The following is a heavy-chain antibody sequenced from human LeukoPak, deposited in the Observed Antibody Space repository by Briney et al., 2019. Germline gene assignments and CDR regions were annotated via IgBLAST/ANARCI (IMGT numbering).Heavy chain of an antibody. V-gene: IGHV3-74*01. CDR1: GFTFSSYW. Sequence: GGSLRLSCAASGFTFSSYWMHWVRQAPGKGLVWVSRINSDGSSTSYADSVKGRFTISRDNAKNTLYLQMNSLRAEDTAVYYCARVGEAIAVAGNDAFDIWGQGTMVTVSS. CDR2: INSDGSST. CDR3: ARVGEAIAVAGNDAFDI. D-gene: IGHD6-19*01. J-gene: IGHJ3*02.